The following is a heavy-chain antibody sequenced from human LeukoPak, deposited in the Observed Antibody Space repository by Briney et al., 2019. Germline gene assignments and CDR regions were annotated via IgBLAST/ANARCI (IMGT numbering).Heavy chain of an antibody. V-gene: IGHV3-15*07. J-gene: IGHJ4*02. CDR2: IKSKTDGGTT. CDR1: GFIFSNHA. CDR3: TTGYSGSYEDY. D-gene: IGHD1-26*01. Sequence: PGGSLRLSCVASGFIFSNHAMHWVRQAPGKGLEWVGRIKSKTDGGTTDYAAPVKGRFTISRDDSKNTLYLQMNSLKTEDTAVYYCTTGYSGSYEDYWGQGTLVTVSS.